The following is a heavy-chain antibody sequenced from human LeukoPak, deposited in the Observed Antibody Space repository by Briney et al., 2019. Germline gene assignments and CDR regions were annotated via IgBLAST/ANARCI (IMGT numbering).Heavy chain of an antibody. D-gene: IGHD5-12*01. Sequence: GASVKVSCKASGYTFTGYYMHWVRQAPGQGLEWMGWINHNSGGTSYAQKFQGRVTMTRDTSISTAYMELSRLRSDDTAVYYCARGGYSGDYYYYMDAWGKGTTVTISS. CDR2: INHNSGGT. CDR1: GYTFTGYY. CDR3: ARGGYSGDYYYYMDA. V-gene: IGHV1-2*02. J-gene: IGHJ6*03.